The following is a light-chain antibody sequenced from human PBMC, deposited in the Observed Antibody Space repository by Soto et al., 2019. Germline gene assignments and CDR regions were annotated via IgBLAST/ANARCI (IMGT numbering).Light chain of an antibody. CDR1: QSITEN. V-gene: IGKV3-20*01. CDR2: DAS. J-gene: IGKJ5*01. Sequence: EIVLTQSPGTLSLSPGERATLSCRVSQSITENVVWYQQKSGQAPRLLIYDASSRATGIPDRFSGSGSGTDFTLTISRLEPEDFAVYYCQQYGSSLPITFGQGTRLEIK. CDR3: QQYGSSLPIT.